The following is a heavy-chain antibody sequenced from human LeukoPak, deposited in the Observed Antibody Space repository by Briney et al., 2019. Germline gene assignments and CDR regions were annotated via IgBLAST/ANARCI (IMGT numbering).Heavy chain of an antibody. Sequence: PSETLSLTCNVSGGSISIYYWSWIRQPPGKGLEWLGYIYNSGSTYYNPSLKSRVTISVDTSKSQFSLRLTSMTAADAAVYYCVRDRELTYWGQGTLVTVSS. CDR2: IYNSGST. J-gene: IGHJ4*02. CDR1: GGSISIYY. CDR3: VRDRELTY. V-gene: IGHV4-59*01. D-gene: IGHD5-24*01.